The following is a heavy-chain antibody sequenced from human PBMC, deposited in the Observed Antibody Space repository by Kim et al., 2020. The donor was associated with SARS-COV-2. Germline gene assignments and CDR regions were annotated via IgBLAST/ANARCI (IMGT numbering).Heavy chain of an antibody. D-gene: IGHD6-6*01. CDR1: GFTFSSYG. CDR3: ARGYSSSSHYYYGMDV. V-gene: IGHV3-33*01. Sequence: GGSLRLSCAASGFTFSSYGMHWVRQAPGKGLEWVAVIWYDGSNKYYADSVKGRFTISRDNSKNTLYLQMNSLRAEDTAVYYCARGYSSSSHYYYGMDVWGQGTTVTVSS. J-gene: IGHJ6*02. CDR2: IWYDGSNK.